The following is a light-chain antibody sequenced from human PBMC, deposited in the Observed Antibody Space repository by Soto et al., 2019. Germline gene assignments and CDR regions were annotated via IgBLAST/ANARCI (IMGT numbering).Light chain of an antibody. V-gene: IGKV3-15*01. Sequence: EIVMTQSPATLSVSPGERATLSCRASQSVSSDLDWYLQKPGQAPSLLVYGASTRATGMPARFSGSGSGTEFTLTISSLQSEDFAVYYCQQYNNWPHTFGQGTKLEIK. CDR3: QQYNNWPHT. CDR1: QSVSSD. CDR2: GAS. J-gene: IGKJ2*01.